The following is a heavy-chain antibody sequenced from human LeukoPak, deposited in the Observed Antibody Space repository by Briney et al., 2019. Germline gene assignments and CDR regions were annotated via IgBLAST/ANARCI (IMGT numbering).Heavy chain of an antibody. CDR1: GFTVSSNY. D-gene: IGHD6-25*01. CDR3: ARVSAGYHYMDV. Sequence: GSLRLSCAASGFTVSSNYMSWIRQPPGKGLEWIGEINHSGSTNYNPSLKSRVTISVDTSKNQFSLKLSSVTAADTAVYYCARVSAGYHYMDVWGKGTTVTVTS. V-gene: IGHV4-34*01. CDR2: INHSGST. J-gene: IGHJ6*03.